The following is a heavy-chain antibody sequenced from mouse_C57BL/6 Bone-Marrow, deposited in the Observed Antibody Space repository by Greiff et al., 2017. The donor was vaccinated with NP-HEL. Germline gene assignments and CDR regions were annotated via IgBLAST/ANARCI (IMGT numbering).Heavy chain of an antibody. CDR2: ISSGSSTI. V-gene: IGHV5-17*01. Sequence: DVHLVESGGGLVKPGGSLKLSCAASGFTFSDYGMHWVRQAPEKGLEWVAYISSGSSTICYADTVKGRFTISRDNAKNTLFLQMTSLRSEDTAMYYCAHYGSSDWYFDVWGTGTTVTVSS. CDR3: AHYGSSDWYFDV. J-gene: IGHJ1*03. D-gene: IGHD1-1*01. CDR1: GFTFSDYG.